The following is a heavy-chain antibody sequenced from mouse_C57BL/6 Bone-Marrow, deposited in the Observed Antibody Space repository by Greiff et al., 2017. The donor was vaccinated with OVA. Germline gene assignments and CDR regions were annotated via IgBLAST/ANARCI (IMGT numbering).Heavy chain of an antibody. CDR3: ARSPITTVDY. V-gene: IGHV5-4*03. CDR2: ISDGGSYT. J-gene: IGHJ2*01. D-gene: IGHD1-1*01. Sequence: DVKLQESGGGLVKPGGSLKLSCAASGFTFSSYAMSWVRQTPEKRLEWVATISDGGSYTYYPDNVKGRFTISRDNAKNNLYLQMSNLKSEDTAMYYCARSPITTVDYWGQGTTLTVSS. CDR1: GFTFSSYA.